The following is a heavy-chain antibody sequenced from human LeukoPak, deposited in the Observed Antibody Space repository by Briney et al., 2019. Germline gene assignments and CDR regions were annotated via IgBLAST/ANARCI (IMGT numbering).Heavy chain of an antibody. D-gene: IGHD6-6*01. Sequence: ASVKVSCKPSGGTFRSYAISWVRQAPGQGLEWMGGIIPIFGTANYAQKFQGRVTMTTDTSTSTAYMELRSLRSDDTAVYYCARAGLVLPYYYMDVWGKGTTVTVSS. V-gene: IGHV1-69*05. CDR2: IIPIFGTA. CDR1: GGTFRSYA. CDR3: ARAGLVLPYYYMDV. J-gene: IGHJ6*03.